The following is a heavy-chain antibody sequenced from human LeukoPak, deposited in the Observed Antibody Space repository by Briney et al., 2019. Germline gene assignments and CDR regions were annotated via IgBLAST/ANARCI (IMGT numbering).Heavy chain of an antibody. CDR1: GYTFTSYG. Sequence: ASVKVSCKASGYTFTSYGISWVRQAPGQGLEWMGWISAYNGNTNYAQKLQGRVTMTTDTSTSTAYMELRSLRSDDTAVYYCARVGAVVVTAIRGNWFDPWGQGTLFTVSS. D-gene: IGHD2-21*02. V-gene: IGHV1-18*01. CDR3: ARVGAVVVTAIRGNWFDP. J-gene: IGHJ5*02. CDR2: ISAYNGNT.